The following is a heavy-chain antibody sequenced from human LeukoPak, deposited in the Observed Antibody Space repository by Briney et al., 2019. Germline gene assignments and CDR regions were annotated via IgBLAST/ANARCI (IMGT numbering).Heavy chain of an antibody. D-gene: IGHD6-19*01. CDR2: IKQDGSDK. V-gene: IGHV3-7*03. Sequence: PGRSLRLSCAASGFTFSSYGMHWVRQAPGKGLEWVANIKQDGSDKWYVDSVKGRFTISRDNPENSLYLQMHNLRAEDTAVYHCARWPVASKRGFDYWGQGTLVTVSS. J-gene: IGHJ4*02. CDR1: GFTFSSYG. CDR3: ARWPVASKRGFDY.